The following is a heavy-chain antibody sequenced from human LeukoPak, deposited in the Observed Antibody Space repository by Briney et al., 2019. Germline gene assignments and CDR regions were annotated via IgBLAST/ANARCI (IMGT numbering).Heavy chain of an antibody. Sequence: GRSLRLSCAASGFTFSSYAMHWVRQAPGKGLEWVAVIPYDGSNKYYADSVKGRFTISRDNSKNTLYLQMNSLRAEDTAVYYCARGGGIPFDYWGQGTLVTVSS. V-gene: IGHV3-30-3*01. CDR3: ARGGGIPFDY. CDR2: IPYDGSNK. J-gene: IGHJ4*02. CDR1: GFTFSSYA. D-gene: IGHD2-21*01.